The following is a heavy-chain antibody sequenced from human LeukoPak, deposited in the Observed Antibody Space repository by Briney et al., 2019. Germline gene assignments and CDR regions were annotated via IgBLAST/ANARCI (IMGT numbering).Heavy chain of an antibody. J-gene: IGHJ4*02. CDR2: IYWDDDK. D-gene: IGHD3-22*01. CDR3: AHTPVVHYYDSSGYYFYFDY. Sequence: SGPTLVNPTQTLTLTCTFSGFSLSTSGVGVGWIRQPPGKALEWLALIYWDDDKRYSPSLKSRLTITKDTSKNQVVLTMTNMDPVDTATYDCAHTPVVHYYDSSGYYFYFDYWGQGTLVTVSS. V-gene: IGHV2-5*02. CDR1: GFSLSTSGVG.